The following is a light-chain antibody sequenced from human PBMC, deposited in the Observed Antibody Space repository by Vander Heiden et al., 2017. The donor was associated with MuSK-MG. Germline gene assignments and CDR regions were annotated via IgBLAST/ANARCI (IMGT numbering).Light chain of an antibody. CDR3: AAWDASLNGWV. J-gene: IGLJ3*02. Sequence: QSVLTQPPSASGTPGQRLTLSCSGSSSNIGSNTVNWYQQLPGTAPKLLVYSNNQRPSGVPDRFSGSKSGTSASLAISGLQSEDEADYYCAAWDASLNGWVFGGGTKVTVL. CDR1: SSNIGSNT. CDR2: SNN. V-gene: IGLV1-44*01.